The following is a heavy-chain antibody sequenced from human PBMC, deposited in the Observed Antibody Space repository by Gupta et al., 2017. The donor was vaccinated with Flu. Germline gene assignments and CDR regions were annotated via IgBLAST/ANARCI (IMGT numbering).Heavy chain of an antibody. CDR3: AKHPVGARGEGYYFDY. CDR2: ISGSGGST. CDR1: GFTFSSYA. D-gene: IGHD1-26*01. J-gene: IGHJ4*02. V-gene: IGHV3-23*01. Sequence: EVQLLESGGGLVQPGGSLRLSCAASGFTFSSYAMSWVRQAPGKGLEWVSAISGSGGSTYYADSVKGRFTISRDNSKNTLYLQMNSLRAEDTAVYYCAKHPVGARGEGYYFDYWGQGTLVTVSS.